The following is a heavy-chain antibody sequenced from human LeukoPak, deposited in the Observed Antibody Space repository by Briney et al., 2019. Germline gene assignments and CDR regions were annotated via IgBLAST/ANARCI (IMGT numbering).Heavy chain of an antibody. V-gene: IGHV4-4*09. Sequence: SETLSLTCTVSGGSISSYYWSWIRQPPGKGLEWIGYIYTSGSTNYNPSLKSRVTISVDTSKNQFSLKLSSVTAADTAVYYCARVRRYYDSSGYLGYYYYYMDVWGKGTTVTVSS. CDR2: IYTSGST. CDR1: GGSISSYY. D-gene: IGHD3-22*01. J-gene: IGHJ6*03. CDR3: ARVRRYYDSSGYLGYYYYYMDV.